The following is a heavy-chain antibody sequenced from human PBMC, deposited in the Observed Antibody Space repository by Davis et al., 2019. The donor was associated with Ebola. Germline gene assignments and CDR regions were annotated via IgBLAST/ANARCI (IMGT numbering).Heavy chain of an antibody. CDR1: GFSFGTYG. D-gene: IGHD3-10*01. CDR2: LSYDGSHT. J-gene: IGHJ4*02. CDR3: ARDRYGERFFDY. Sequence: GESLKISCTAFGFSFGTYGMHWVRQAPGKGLEWVQNLSYDGSHTSSIDSVKGRFTISRDNSKNTLYLQINSLRAEDTAVYYCARDRYGERFFDYWGQGTLVTVSS. V-gene: IGHV3-30*03.